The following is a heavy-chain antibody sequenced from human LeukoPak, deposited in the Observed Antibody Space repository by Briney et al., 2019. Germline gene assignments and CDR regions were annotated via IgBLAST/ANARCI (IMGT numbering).Heavy chain of an antibody. Sequence: SETLSLTCTVSGGSISGFYWSWIRQPAGKGLEWIGWINPNGGTNYNPSLKSRVTMSTDTSSNKFSLKLRSVTAADTAVYYCAREYGDLDYWGRGTLVTVSS. V-gene: IGHV4-4*07. CDR2: INPNGGT. CDR1: GGSISGFY. CDR3: AREYGDLDY. D-gene: IGHD4-17*01. J-gene: IGHJ4*02.